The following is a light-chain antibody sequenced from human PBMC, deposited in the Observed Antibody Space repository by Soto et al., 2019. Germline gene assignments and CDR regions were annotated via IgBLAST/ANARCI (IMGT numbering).Light chain of an antibody. CDR2: DVS. CDR1: SREVGNYNR. J-gene: IGLJ1*01. V-gene: IGLV2-18*02. Sequence: HCALTQPPSVSGSPGQSVAISCTVTSREVGNYNRVCWYQQPPGSAHKLLLYDVSNRPSGVPDRFSGSKSGNPASLTISGLQADDEADYYCSSHTTSTTYVFATGTKVPV. CDR3: SSHTTSTTYV.